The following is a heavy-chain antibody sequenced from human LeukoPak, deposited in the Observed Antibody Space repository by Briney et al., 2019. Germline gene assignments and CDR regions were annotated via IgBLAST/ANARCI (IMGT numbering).Heavy chain of an antibody. D-gene: IGHD3-22*01. CDR2: ISGSGGST. CDR1: GFTFSSYA. V-gene: IGHV3-23*01. CDR3: AKDGSSGYYLYFDY. Sequence: GGSLRLSCAASGFTFSSYAMSWVRQAPGKGLEWVSGISGSGGSTYYADSVKGRFTISRDNSKNTLCLQMNSLRAEDTAVYYCAKDGSSGYYLYFDYWGQGTLVTVSS. J-gene: IGHJ4*02.